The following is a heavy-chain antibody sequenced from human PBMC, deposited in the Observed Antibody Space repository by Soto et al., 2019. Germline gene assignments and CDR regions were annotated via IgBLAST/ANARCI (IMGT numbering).Heavy chain of an antibody. D-gene: IGHD2-15*01. Sequence: VGSLRLSCTASGFTISIYAMHWVCQAPGKGLEWVSIISFDGNNIDYARSVRALFTISRDNSQNTLDLQMDGLRTEDTAVYYCARRDFYCRGRNCFSADYAMDVWGQGTTVTVSS. J-gene: IGHJ6*02. CDR1: GFTISIYA. V-gene: IGHV3-30*04. CDR2: ISFDGNNI. CDR3: ARRDFYCRGRNCFSADYAMDV.